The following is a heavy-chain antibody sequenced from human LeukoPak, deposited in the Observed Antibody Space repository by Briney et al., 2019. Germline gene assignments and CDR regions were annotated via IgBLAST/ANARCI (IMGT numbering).Heavy chain of an antibody. CDR2: IYASGIT. D-gene: IGHD1-26*01. CDR1: GDSISSNF. V-gene: IGHV4-4*07. Sequence: PSETLSLTCTVSGDSISSNFWSWIRQPAGKGLEWIGRIYASGITNYHPSLRSRVTMSVETSKNQFSLKLSSVTAADTAVYYCARDSVGATGHNAFDIWGQGTMATVSS. CDR3: ARDSVGATGHNAFDI. J-gene: IGHJ3*02.